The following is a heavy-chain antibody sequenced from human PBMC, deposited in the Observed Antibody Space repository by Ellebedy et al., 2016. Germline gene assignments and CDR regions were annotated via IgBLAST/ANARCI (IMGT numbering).Heavy chain of an antibody. V-gene: IGHV3-64*04. CDR3: AKDRDIVVVVAALFDY. J-gene: IGHJ4*02. CDR1: GFTFSSYA. D-gene: IGHD2-15*01. Sequence: GESLKISCSASGFTFSSYAMHWVRQAPGKGLEYVSAISGSGGSTYYADSVKGRFTISRDNSKNTLYLQMNSLRAEDTAVYYCAKDRDIVVVVAALFDYWGQGTLVTVSS. CDR2: ISGSGGST.